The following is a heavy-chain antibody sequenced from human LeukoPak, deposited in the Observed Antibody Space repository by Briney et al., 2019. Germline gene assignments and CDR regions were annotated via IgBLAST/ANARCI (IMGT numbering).Heavy chain of an antibody. V-gene: IGHV3-21*01. CDR3: AKSDTYRFDY. CDR2: ISSSNSYI. CDR1: GFTFSSYS. Sequence: PGGSLRLSCAASGFTFSSYSMNWVRQAPGKGLEWVSSISSSNSYIYNADSVKGRFTISRDNAKNSLYLQMNSLRDEDTAVYYCAKSDTYRFDYWGQGTLVTVSS. J-gene: IGHJ4*02. D-gene: IGHD2-21*02.